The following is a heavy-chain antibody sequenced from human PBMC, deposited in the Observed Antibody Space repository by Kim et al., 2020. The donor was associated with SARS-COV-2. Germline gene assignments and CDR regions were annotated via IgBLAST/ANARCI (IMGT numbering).Heavy chain of an antibody. V-gene: IGHV4-34*01. D-gene: IGHD6-19*01. CDR3: ARASSGYSSGWYAGY. Sequence: PSLKSRVTISVDTSKNQFSLKLSSVTAADTAVYYCARASSGYSSGWYAGYWGQGTLVTVSS. J-gene: IGHJ4*02.